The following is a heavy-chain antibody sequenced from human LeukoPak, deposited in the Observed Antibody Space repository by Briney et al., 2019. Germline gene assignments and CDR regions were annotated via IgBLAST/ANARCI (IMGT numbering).Heavy chain of an antibody. J-gene: IGHJ4*02. CDR3: ARLVAATGNFDY. CDR1: GGSISSGGYS. Sequence: PSETLSLTCAVSGGSISSGGYSWSWIRQPPGKGLEWIGYIYHSGSTYYNPSLKSRVTISVDRSKNQFSLKLSSVTAADTAVYYCARLVAATGNFDYWGRGTLVTVSS. CDR2: IYHSGST. V-gene: IGHV4-30-2*01. D-gene: IGHD6-13*01.